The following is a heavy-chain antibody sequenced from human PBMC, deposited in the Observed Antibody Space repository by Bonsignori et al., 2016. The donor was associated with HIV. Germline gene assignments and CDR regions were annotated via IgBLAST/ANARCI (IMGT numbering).Heavy chain of an antibody. CDR3: AKEVVRGVISY. CDR2: IYSGGSST. V-gene: IGHV3-23*03. J-gene: IGHJ4*02. Sequence: WIRQPPGKGLEWVSVIYSGGSSTYYADSVKGRFTISRDNSKNTLYLQMNSLRAEDTAVYYCAKEVVRGVISYWGQGTLVTVSS. D-gene: IGHD3-10*01.